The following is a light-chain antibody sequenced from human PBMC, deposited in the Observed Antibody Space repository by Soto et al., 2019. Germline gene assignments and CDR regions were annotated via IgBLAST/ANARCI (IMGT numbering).Light chain of an antibody. CDR2: DAS. CDR1: QSVSSNY. Sequence: EIVLTQSPRTLSLSPGERATLSCRASQSVSSNYLAWYQQKPGQAPRLLLYDASSRATGIPDRFSGSGSGTDFTLIISRLEPEDFAVYYCQQYVTSSGTFGQGTKVEI. CDR3: QQYVTSSGT. V-gene: IGKV3-20*01. J-gene: IGKJ1*01.